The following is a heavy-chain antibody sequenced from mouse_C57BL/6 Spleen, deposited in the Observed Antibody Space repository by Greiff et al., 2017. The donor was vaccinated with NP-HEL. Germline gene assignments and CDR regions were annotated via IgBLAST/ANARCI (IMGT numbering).Heavy chain of an antibody. J-gene: IGHJ3*01. CDR2: IYPGDGDT. V-gene: IGHV1-80*01. CDR3: ANNYGSSWFAY. D-gene: IGHD1-1*01. CDR1: GYAFSSYW. Sequence: QVQLKESGAELVKPGASVKISCKASGYAFSSYWMNWVKQRPGKGLEWIGQIYPGDGDTNYNGKFKGKATLTADKSSSTAYMQLSSLTSEDSAVYFCANNYGSSWFAYWGQGTLVTVSA.